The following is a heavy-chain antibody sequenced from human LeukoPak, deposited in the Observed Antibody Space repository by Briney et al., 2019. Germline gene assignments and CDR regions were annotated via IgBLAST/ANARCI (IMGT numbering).Heavy chain of an antibody. Sequence: SETLSLTCTVSGGSISNYYWNWIRQPAGKGLEWIGRIHFSGSANYNPSLQSRVTMSLDTSKSQFSLKMNSVTAADTAVYYCARDLLPATVVHAFGIWGQGTMVTISP. V-gene: IGHV4-4*07. CDR2: IHFSGSA. J-gene: IGHJ3*02. CDR1: GGSISNYY. D-gene: IGHD2-15*01. CDR3: ARDLLPATVVHAFGI.